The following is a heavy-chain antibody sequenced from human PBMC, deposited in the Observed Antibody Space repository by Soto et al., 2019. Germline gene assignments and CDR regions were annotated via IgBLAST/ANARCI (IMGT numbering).Heavy chain of an antibody. CDR2: IIPIVGTT. J-gene: IGHJ4*02. CDR1: GGTFSSYA. Sequence: SVKVSCKASGGTFSSYAISWVRQAPGQGLEWMGGIIPIVGTTSYAQKFQGRVTMTRDTSTSTVYMELSSLRSEDTAVYYCARIFYGDRDYWGQGTLVTVSS. CDR3: ARIFYGDRDY. D-gene: IGHD4-17*01. V-gene: IGHV1-69*05.